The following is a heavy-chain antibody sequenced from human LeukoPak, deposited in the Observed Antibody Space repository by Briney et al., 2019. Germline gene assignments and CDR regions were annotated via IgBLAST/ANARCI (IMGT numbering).Heavy chain of an antibody. CDR2: IYTSGST. V-gene: IGHV4-4*07. J-gene: IGHJ6*02. CDR3: ARDYYYDSSGYPDYYYYGMDV. Sequence: SETLSLTCTVSGGSISSYYWSWIRPPAGKGLEWIGRIYTSGSTNYNPSLKSRVTMSVDTSKNQFSLKLSSVTAADTAVYYCARDYYYDSSGYPDYYYYGMDVWGQGTTVTVSS. CDR1: GGSISSYY. D-gene: IGHD3-22*01.